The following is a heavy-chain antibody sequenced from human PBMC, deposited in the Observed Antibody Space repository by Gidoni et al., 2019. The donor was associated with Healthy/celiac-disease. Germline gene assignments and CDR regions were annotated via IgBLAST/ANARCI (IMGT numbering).Heavy chain of an antibody. D-gene: IGHD2-2*01. J-gene: IGHJ4*02. CDR2: INHSGST. Sequence: QVQLQQWGAGLLKTSETLSITSAVYGGSFSGSYGSWIRQPQGKGLEWIGEINHSGSTNYNPSLKRRVTISVDTSKNQFALKLSSVTAADTAVYYCARTGIIPYLSYWGQGTLVTVSS. V-gene: IGHV4-34*01. CDR1: GGSFSGSY. CDR3: ARTGIIPYLSY.